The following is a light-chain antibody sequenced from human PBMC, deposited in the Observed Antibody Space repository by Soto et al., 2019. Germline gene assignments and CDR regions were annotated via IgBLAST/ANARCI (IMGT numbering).Light chain of an antibody. CDR1: SSSIGSNA. J-gene: IGLJ1*01. CDR2: TDN. CDR3: AAWDGSLNAYV. Sequence: QSVLTQPPSASGTPGQRVTISCSGSSSSIGSNAVNWYQQFPGTAPKLLIYTDNQRPSGVPDRFSGSKSGTSASLAISGLQSEDEADYFCAAWDGSLNAYVFGTGTKVTVL. V-gene: IGLV1-44*01.